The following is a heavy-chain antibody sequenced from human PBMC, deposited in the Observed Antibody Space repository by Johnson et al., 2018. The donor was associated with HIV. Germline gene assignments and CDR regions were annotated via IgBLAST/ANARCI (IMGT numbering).Heavy chain of an antibody. D-gene: IGHD5-24*01. CDR1: GFTLDDYG. V-gene: IGHV3-20*04. J-gene: IGHJ3*02. Sequence: VQLVESGGGLVKPGGSLRLSCAASGFTLDDYGMSWVRQAPGKGLEWVSGINWNGGSTGYADSVKGRFTISRDNAKNTLYLQMNSLRAEDTAVYYCAKAWEMALGAFDIWGQGTMVTVSS. CDR3: AKAWEMALGAFDI. CDR2: INWNGGST.